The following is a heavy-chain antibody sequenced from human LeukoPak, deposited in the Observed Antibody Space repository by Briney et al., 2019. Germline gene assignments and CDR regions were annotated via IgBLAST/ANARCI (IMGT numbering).Heavy chain of an antibody. D-gene: IGHD6-19*01. V-gene: IGHV1-46*01. CDR1: GYTFTSYY. CDR3: ARSSIAVKTDY. J-gene: IGHJ4*02. CDR2: INPSGGST. Sequence: ASVKVSCKASGYTFTSYYMHWVRQAPGQGLEWMGIINPSGGSTSYAQKFQGRVTMTRDTSTSTAYMELRSLRSDDTAVYYCARSSIAVKTDYWGQGTLVTVSS.